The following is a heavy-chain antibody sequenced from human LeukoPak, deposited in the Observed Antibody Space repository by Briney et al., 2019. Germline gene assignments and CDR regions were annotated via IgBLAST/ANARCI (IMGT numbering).Heavy chain of an antibody. J-gene: IGHJ4*02. CDR3: ARDAGTVAAAGTYDY. CDR2: ISQDGSEQ. V-gene: IGHV3-7*01. Sequence: GGSLRLSCATSGFTFSTYWMSWVRQPPGKGLEWVANISQDGSEQYFVDSVRGRFTISRDNAKKSLSLQMNSLRAEDTAVYYCARDAGTVAAAGTYDYWGQGTLVTVSS. D-gene: IGHD6-13*01. CDR1: GFTFSTYW.